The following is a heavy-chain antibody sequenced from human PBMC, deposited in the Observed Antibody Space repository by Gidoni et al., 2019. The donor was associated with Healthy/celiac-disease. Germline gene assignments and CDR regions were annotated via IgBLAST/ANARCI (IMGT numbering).Heavy chain of an antibody. CDR2: INHSGST. Sequence: QVQLQQWGAGLLKPSETLSLTCAVSGGSFSGYYWSWIRQPPGKGLEWIGEINHSGSTNYNPSLKSRVTISVDTSKNQFSLKLSSVTAADTAVYYCARDPSLRSSSDQWGQGTLVTVSS. V-gene: IGHV4-34*01. CDR3: ARDPSLRSSSDQ. CDR1: GGSFSGYY. J-gene: IGHJ4*02. D-gene: IGHD2-2*01.